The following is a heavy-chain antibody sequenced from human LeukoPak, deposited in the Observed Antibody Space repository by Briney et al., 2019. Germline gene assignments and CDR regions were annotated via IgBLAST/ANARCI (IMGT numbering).Heavy chain of an antibody. Sequence: GGSLRLSCAASGFTFSSYAMSWVGQAPARGLEWGSAISGSGGTTYYADSVKGRFTISRDNSKNTLYLQMNSLRADDTAVYYCAKDTSGYSYGLGDYWGQGTLVTVSS. J-gene: IGHJ4*02. CDR2: ISGSGGTT. D-gene: IGHD5-18*01. CDR1: GFTFSSYA. V-gene: IGHV3-23*01. CDR3: AKDTSGYSYGLGDY.